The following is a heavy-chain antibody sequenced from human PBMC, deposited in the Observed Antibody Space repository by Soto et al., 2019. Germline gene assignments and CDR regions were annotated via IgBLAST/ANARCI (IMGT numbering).Heavy chain of an antibody. J-gene: IGHJ4*02. V-gene: IGHV1-46*01. CDR1: GYSFSRYY. CDR2: INPSGAST. CDR3: ARSFKGTLGTYYFDY. Sequence: QVHLVQSGAEVKEPGASVNVSCKASGYSFSRYYIFWVRQAPGQGLEWVGVINPSGASTNYAQKFQGRGSMTRDTSTSTVYMELSSLGSEDTAVYYCARSFKGTLGTYYFDYWGQGTLVTVSS. D-gene: IGHD6-13*01.